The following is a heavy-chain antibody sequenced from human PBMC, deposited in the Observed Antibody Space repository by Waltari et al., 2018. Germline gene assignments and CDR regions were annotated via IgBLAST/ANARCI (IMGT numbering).Heavy chain of an antibody. J-gene: IGHJ3*02. CDR2: IYPGDADT. CDR3: AKGDIPAALSEGDAFDI. D-gene: IGHD2-2*01. V-gene: IGHV5-51*03. Sequence: EVQLVQSGAEVKKPGESLKISCKGSGYSFTSYWIGWVRQMPGKGLEWMGMIYPGDADTRYSPSFQGQVTISADKSISTAYLQWSSLKASDTAMYYCAKGDIPAALSEGDAFDIWGQGTMVTVSS. CDR1: GYSFTSYW.